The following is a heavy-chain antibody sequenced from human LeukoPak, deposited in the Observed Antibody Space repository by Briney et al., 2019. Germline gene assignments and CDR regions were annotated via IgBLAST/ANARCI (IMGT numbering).Heavy chain of an antibody. D-gene: IGHD3-22*01. CDR2: IYTSGST. J-gene: IGHJ4*02. CDR3: ARVTTGGYYNC. V-gene: IGHV4-61*02. CDR1: GGSISSGSYY. Sequence: SETLSLTCAVSGGSISSGSYYWSWIRQPAGKGLEWIGRIYTSGSTNYNPSLKSRVTISVDTSKNQFSLKLSSVTAADTAVYYCARVTTGGYYNCWGQGTLVTVSS.